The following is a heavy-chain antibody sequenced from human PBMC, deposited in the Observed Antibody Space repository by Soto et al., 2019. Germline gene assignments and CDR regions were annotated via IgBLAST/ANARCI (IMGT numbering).Heavy chain of an antibody. CDR2: IIPIFGTA. J-gene: IGHJ5*02. CDR3: ARGSTRHYDILTGYYMGWFDP. CDR1: GGTFSSYA. V-gene: IGHV1-69*01. D-gene: IGHD3-9*01. Sequence: QVQLVQSGAEVKKPGSSVKVSCKASGGTFSSYAISWVRQAPGQGLEWMGGIIPIFGTANYAQKFQGRVTITADESTGTAYMELSSLRSEDTAVYYCARGSTRHYDILTGYYMGWFDPWGQGTLVTVSS.